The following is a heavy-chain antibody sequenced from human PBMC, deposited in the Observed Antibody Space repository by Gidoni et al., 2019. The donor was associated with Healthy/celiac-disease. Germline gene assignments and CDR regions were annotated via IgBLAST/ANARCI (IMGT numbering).Heavy chain of an antibody. Sequence: EVQLLESGGGLVQPGGSLRLSCASSGFTFSSYAMSWVRQAPGKGLEWVSAISGSGGSTYYADSVKGRFTISRDNSKNTLYLQMNSLRAEDTAVYYCANSDPGDYLSLNWGQGTLVTVSS. CDR3: ANSDPGDYLSLN. D-gene: IGHD4-17*01. V-gene: IGHV3-23*01. CDR2: ISGSGGST. CDR1: GFTFSSYA. J-gene: IGHJ4*02.